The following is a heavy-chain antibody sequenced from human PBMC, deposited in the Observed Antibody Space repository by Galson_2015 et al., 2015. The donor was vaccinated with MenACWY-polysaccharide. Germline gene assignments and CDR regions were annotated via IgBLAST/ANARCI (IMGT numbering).Heavy chain of an antibody. D-gene: IGHD6-13*01. CDR3: GRVVGPPAVAVIGTAGRSLDH. V-gene: IGHV4-39*07. Sequence: SETLSLTCSVSGGSISSSSYYWGWLRQPPGKGLEWIGNIDDSGRTYYNPSLRSRVTISTDTSRNQFSLKLSSVTAADTAFYYCGRVVGPPAVAVIGTAGRSLDHWGQGTLVTVSS. J-gene: IGHJ4*02. CDR1: GGSISSSSYY. CDR2: IDDSGRT.